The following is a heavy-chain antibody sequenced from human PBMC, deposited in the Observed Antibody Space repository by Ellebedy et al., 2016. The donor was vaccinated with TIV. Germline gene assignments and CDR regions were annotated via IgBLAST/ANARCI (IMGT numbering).Heavy chain of an antibody. CDR2: MNPNSGDT. J-gene: IGHJ4*02. D-gene: IGHD3-22*01. V-gene: IGHV1-8*01. CDR1: GYTFITFD. CDR3: VRDVQDSSGYHFDS. Sequence: ASVKVSXXASGYTFITFDINWVRQASGQGLEWLGWMNPNSGDTGSAQKFQGRVAMTRNTSSRTAYLELNSLRSEDPAVYYCVRDVQDSSGYHFDSWGQGTLVTVSS.